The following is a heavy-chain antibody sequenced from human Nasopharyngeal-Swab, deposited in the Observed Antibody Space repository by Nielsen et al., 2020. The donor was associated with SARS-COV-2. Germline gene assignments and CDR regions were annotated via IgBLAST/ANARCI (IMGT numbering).Heavy chain of an antibody. V-gene: IGHV3-53*04. J-gene: IGHJ4*01. CDR2: IYSGGST. CDR3: ARSFTGWYGYYFDF. D-gene: IGHD6-19*01. Sequence: PGKGLEWVSVIYSGGSTYYADSVKGRFTISRHNSKNTLYLKLNSLRAEDTAVYYCARSFTGWYGYYFDFWGQGTLVTVSS.